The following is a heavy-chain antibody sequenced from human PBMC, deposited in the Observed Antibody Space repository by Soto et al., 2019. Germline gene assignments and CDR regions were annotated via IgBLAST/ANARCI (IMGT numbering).Heavy chain of an antibody. CDR3: ARRTAMVTSTWAVRRYYYYGMDV. CDR1: GGSISSSSYY. J-gene: IGHJ6*02. D-gene: IGHD5-18*01. V-gene: IGHV4-39*01. CDR2: IYYSGST. Sequence: KPSETLSLTCTVSGGSISSSSYYWGWIRQPPGKGLEWIGSIYYSGSTYYNPSLKSRVTISVDTSKNQFSLKLSSVTAADTAVYYCARRTAMVTSTWAVRRYYYYGMDVWGQGTTVTVSS.